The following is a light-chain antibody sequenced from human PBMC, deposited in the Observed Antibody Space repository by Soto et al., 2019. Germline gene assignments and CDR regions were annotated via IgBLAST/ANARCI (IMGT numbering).Light chain of an antibody. V-gene: IGKV1-39*01. CDR1: QSISSY. CDR2: AAS. J-gene: IGKJ1*01. Sequence: DIQMTQSPSSLSASVGDRVPIACRASQSISSYLNWYQQTPGKPPKLLIYAASILQSGVPSRFSGSGSGTDFTLPINSLQPEDFATYFCQQSYSNPQTFGHGTKVDI. CDR3: QQSYSNPQT.